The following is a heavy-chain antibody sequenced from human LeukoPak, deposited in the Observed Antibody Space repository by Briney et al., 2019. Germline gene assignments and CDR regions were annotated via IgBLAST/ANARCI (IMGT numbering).Heavy chain of an antibody. D-gene: IGHD3-10*01. V-gene: IGHV3-48*02. J-gene: IGHJ4*02. CDR3: ARDRGHYYGSGSYYGGESCFDY. CDR2: ISSSSSTI. Sequence: GGSLRLSCTASGLTFNSYWMHWVRQTPEKGLEWVSYISSSSSTIYYADSVKGRFTISRDNAKNSLYLQMNSLRDEDTAVYYCARDRGHYYGSGSYYGGESCFDYWGQGTLVTVSS. CDR1: GLTFNSYW.